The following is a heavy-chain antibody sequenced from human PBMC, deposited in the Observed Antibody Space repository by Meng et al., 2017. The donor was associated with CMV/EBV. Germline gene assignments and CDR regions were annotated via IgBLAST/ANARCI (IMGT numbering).Heavy chain of an antibody. V-gene: IGHV4-34*01. CDR3: ARSRRGVHYYGMDV. CDR2: INHSGST. Sequence: GSLRLSCAVYGGSFSGYYWSWIRQPPGKGLEWIGEINHSGSTNYSPSLKSRVTISVDTSKNQFSLKLSSVTAADTAVYYCARSRRGVHYYGMDVWGQGTTVTVSS. CDR1: GGSFSGYY. J-gene: IGHJ6*02. D-gene: IGHD3-10*01.